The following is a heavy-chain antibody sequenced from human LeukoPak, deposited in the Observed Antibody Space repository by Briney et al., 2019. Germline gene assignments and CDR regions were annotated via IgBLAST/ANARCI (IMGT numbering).Heavy chain of an antibody. V-gene: IGHV1-2*02. CDR3: AREDRGAPINNDPFDY. Sequence: GASVTVSFTASGYTFTNYYMHWVRQAPGQRLEWMGWINPNSGGTNYAHKFQGRVTMTRDTSISTAYMELTRLTSDDTAVYFCAREDRGAPINNDPFDYWGQGSLVTVSS. D-gene: IGHD1-1*01. J-gene: IGHJ4*02. CDR1: GYTFTNYY. CDR2: INPNSGGT.